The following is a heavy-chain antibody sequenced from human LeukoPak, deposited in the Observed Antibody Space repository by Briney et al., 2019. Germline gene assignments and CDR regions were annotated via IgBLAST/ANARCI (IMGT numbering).Heavy chain of an antibody. CDR1: GFIFSSNW. CDR2: IKEDGTET. D-gene: IGHD5-24*01. Sequence: GGSLRLSCAASGFIFSSNWMSWVRLAPGKGLEWVANIKEDGTETYYVDSVKGRFTISRDNAKNSFYLQMNSLRVEDTAVYYCAKEGRSLQTYWGQGTLVTVSS. V-gene: IGHV3-7*03. CDR3: AKEGRSLQTY. J-gene: IGHJ4*02.